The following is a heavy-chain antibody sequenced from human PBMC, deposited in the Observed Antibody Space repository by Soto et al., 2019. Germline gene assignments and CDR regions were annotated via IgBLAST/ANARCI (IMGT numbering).Heavy chain of an antibody. V-gene: IGHV3-53*01. CDR2: IYSGGNT. J-gene: IGHJ4*02. D-gene: IGHD3-10*01. CDR3: ARQNTLGEFDY. Sequence: PGGSLRLSCAASGFIVSSKYMSWVRQAPGKGLEWVSVIYSGGNTYYADSVKGRFTISRDDSKDTVFLQMNSLRAEDTAVYYCARQNTLGEFDYWGQGTLVTVSS. CDR1: GFIVSSKY.